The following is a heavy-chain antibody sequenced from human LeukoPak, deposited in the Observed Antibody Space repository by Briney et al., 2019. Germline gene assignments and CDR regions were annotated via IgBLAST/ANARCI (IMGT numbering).Heavy chain of an antibody. D-gene: IGHD6-13*01. V-gene: IGHV3-23*01. CDR2: ITKSGDST. Sequence: GGSLRLSCAASGFTFSAFGMDWVRQAPGKGLEWVSTITKSGDSTYYVDSVKGRFTISRDNSKNTLYLQMNSLRAEDTAMYYCARWRGQQSEFDFWGQGTLVTVSS. CDR3: ARWRGQQSEFDF. J-gene: IGHJ4*02. CDR1: GFTFSAFG.